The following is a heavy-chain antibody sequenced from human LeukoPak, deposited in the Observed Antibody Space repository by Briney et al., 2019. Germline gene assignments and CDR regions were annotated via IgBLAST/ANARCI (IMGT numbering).Heavy chain of an antibody. D-gene: IGHD2-2*01. CDR1: GFTFSDNY. Sequence: GGSLRLSCAASGFTFSDNYMSWIRQAPGKGLEWVSYISSRGNTTYNADSVKGRFSITRDNAKNSLYLQMNSLRAEDTAVYYCARVWSDAEGPYYFDYWGQGTLVTVSS. V-gene: IGHV3-11*04. CDR2: ISSRGNTT. CDR3: ARVWSDAEGPYYFDY. J-gene: IGHJ4*02.